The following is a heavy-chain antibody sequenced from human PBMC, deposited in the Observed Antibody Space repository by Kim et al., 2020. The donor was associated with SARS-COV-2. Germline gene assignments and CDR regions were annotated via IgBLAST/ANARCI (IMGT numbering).Heavy chain of an antibody. Sequence: DPTLKSRVTISVDTSKNQFSLKMSSVTAADTARYYCAKKYTGGWYWFDPWGQGTLLTVSS. D-gene: IGHD2-8*02. CDR3: AKKYTGGWYWFDP. V-gene: IGHV4-39*01. J-gene: IGHJ5*02.